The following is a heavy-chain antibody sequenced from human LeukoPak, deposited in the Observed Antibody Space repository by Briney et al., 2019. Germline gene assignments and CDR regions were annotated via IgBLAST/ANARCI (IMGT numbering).Heavy chain of an antibody. V-gene: IGHV4-39*02. J-gene: IGHJ4*02. CDR1: GVSVNSRSFF. CDR2: VYSTGNV. Sequence: SETLSLTCSVSGVSVNSRSFFWNWVRQPPGKGLEWIGSVYSTGNVYQSPSLQSRAAISVDASNNSFSLTLQSVTAADTAVYFCVRGTMVSKPGDFWGPGTLVIVSS. D-gene: IGHD4/OR15-4a*01. CDR3: VRGTMVSKPGDF.